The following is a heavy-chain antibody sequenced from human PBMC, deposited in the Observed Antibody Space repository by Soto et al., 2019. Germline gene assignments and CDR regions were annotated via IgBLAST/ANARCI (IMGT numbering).Heavy chain of an antibody. CDR3: ARGPSGAYDTSWCDP. J-gene: IGHJ5*02. CDR1: GLTFSSYW. Sequence: GSLRLSCAASGLTFSSYWMHWVRQAPGKGLVWVSHINSDGSSTNDADFVKGRFTISRDNYQTILYLQMHSLRVEDTAVYYCARGPSGAYDTSWCDPWGQGTLVTVSS. V-gene: IGHV3-74*01. D-gene: IGHD5-12*01. CDR2: INSDGSST.